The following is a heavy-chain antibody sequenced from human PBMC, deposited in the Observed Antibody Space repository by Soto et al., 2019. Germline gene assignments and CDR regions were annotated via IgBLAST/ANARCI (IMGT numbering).Heavy chain of an antibody. D-gene: IGHD3-9*01. Sequence: QVQLVQSGAEVKKPGASVKVSCKTSGYTFTTYGISWVRQAPGQGLAGMGWISGYNGNTNYAQKLQGRVTMTTDTSTSTAYMELRSLRSDDTAVYYCAGDQYHSTSSADWLPRYLDYWGQGTLVTVSS. J-gene: IGHJ4*02. V-gene: IGHV1-18*01. CDR1: GYTFTTYG. CDR2: ISGYNGNT. CDR3: AGDQYHSTSSADWLPRYLDY.